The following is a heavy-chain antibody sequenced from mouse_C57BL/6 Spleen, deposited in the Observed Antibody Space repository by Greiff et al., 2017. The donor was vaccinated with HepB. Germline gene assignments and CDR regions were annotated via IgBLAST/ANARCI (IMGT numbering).Heavy chain of an antibody. D-gene: IGHD1-1*01. Sequence: DVQLVESGGDLVKPGGSLKLSCAASGFTFSSYGMSWVRQTPDKRLEWVATISSGGSYTYNQDSVKGRFTISRDNAKNTLYLQMSSLKSEDTAMYSCARLLDYYGSIYGAWFAYWGQGTLVTVSA. J-gene: IGHJ3*01. CDR2: ISSGGSYT. V-gene: IGHV5-6*01. CDR1: GFTFSSYG. CDR3: ARLLDYYGSIYGAWFAY.